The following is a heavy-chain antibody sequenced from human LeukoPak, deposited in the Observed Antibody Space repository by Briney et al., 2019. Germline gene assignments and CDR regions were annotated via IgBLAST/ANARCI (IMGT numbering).Heavy chain of an antibody. CDR3: ARVSSVWIKDYYYYMDV. J-gene: IGHJ6*03. Sequence: PSETLSLTCTVSGGSISSSSYYWGWIRQPPGKGLEWIGSVYYSGSTYYNPSLKSRVTISLDTSKNQFSLKLSSVTAADTAVYYCARVSSVWIKDYYYYMDVWGKGTTVTVSS. CDR2: VYYSGST. CDR1: GGSISSSSYY. D-gene: IGHD5-12*01. V-gene: IGHV4-39*07.